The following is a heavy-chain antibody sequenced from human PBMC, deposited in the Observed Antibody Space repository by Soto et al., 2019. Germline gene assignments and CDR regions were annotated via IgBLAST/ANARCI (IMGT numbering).Heavy chain of an antibody. CDR2: LGLIPRHT. Sequence: GGSLRLSCAASGSTFTSSVMAWVRRPPGRGLEWISSLGLIPRHTFYADSVKGRFTISRDNSRTTLYLQMTGLTFDDTAVYYCAAYADGPYRPPYDYWGQGTKVTVYS. D-gene: IGHD3-16*02. V-gene: IGHV3-23*01. J-gene: IGHJ4*02. CDR3: AAYADGPYRPPYDY. CDR1: GSTFTSSV.